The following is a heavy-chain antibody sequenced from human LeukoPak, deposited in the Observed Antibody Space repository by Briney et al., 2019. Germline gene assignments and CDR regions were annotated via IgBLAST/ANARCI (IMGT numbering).Heavy chain of an antibody. J-gene: IGHJ4*02. CDR2: ISAYNGNT. CDR1: GYIFTSYG. V-gene: IGHV1-18*01. Sequence: ASVKVSCKASGYIFTSYGISWVRQAPGQGLEWMGWISAYNGNTNYAQELQGRVTMTRDTSTSTVYMELSSLRSEDTAVYYCARDQDSSSWYAFDYWGQGTLVTVSS. D-gene: IGHD6-13*01. CDR3: ARDQDSSSWYAFDY.